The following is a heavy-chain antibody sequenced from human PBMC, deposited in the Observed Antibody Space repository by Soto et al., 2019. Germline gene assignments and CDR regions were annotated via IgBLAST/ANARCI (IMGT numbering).Heavy chain of an antibody. J-gene: IGHJ6*02. CDR2: INHSGST. CDR3: AREGGAAAGTSDGMDV. Sequence: SKTLSLTCAVYGGSFSGYYWSWIRQPPGKGLEWIGEINHSGSTNYNPSLKSRVTISVDTSKNQFSLKLSSVTAADTAVYYCAREGGAAAGTSDGMDVWGQGTTVTVSS. CDR1: GGSFSGYY. D-gene: IGHD6-13*01. V-gene: IGHV4-34*01.